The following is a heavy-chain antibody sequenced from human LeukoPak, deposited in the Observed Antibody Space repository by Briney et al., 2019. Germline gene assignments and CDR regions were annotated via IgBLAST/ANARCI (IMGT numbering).Heavy chain of an antibody. D-gene: IGHD6-13*01. CDR2: INRDGSNT. CDR1: EFTFSSHW. Sequence: PGGSLRLSCAASEFTFSSHWMHWVRQAPGKGLVWVSRINRDGSNTNYADSVKGRFTISRDNAKNTVYLQMNSLGAEDTAVYYCARDTDSNFDYWGQGTLVTVSS. V-gene: IGHV3-74*01. J-gene: IGHJ4*02. CDR3: ARDTDSNFDY.